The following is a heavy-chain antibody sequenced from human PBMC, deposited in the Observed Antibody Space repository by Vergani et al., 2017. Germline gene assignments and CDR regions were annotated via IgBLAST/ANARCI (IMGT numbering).Heavy chain of an antibody. CDR1: GGSISSYY. CDR2: IYYSGST. J-gene: IGHJ4*02. D-gene: IGHD6-19*01. V-gene: IGHV4-59*01. CDR3: ARGGAVAGLIDY. Sequence: QVQLQESGPGLVKPSETLSLTCTVSGGSISSYYWSWIRQPPGKGLEWIGYIYYSGSTNYNPPLKSRVTISVDTSKNQFSLKLSSVTAADTAVYYCARGGAVAGLIDYWGQGTLVTVSS.